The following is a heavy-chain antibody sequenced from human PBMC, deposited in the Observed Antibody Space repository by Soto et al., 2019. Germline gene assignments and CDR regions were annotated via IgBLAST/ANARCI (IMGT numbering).Heavy chain of an antibody. J-gene: IGHJ4*02. D-gene: IGHD3-3*01. CDR2: IDNSGST. Sequence: SETLSLTCTVSGGSISNYFCNWIRQPGGKGLEWIGRIDNSGSTNYNPSLKSRITMSADTSRNQFSLKLNSVTAADTAVYYCARGGQDFWSGPFDYWGQGALVTVSS. CDR1: GGSISNYF. V-gene: IGHV4-4*07. CDR3: ARGGQDFWSGPFDY.